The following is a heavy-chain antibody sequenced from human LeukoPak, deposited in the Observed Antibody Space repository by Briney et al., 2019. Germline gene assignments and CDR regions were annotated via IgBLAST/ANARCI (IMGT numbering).Heavy chain of an antibody. CDR3: AKRGSAGLYYFDY. CDR2: ITGSGGST. Sequence: PGGSLRLSCAASGFTFCSYGMSWVRQAPGKGLEWVSAITGSGGSTFYADSVKGRFTISRDNSKNALYLQMNSLRAEDTAVYYCAKRGSAGLYYFDYWGQGTLVTVSS. CDR1: GFTFCSYG. J-gene: IGHJ4*02. D-gene: IGHD6-13*01. V-gene: IGHV3-23*01.